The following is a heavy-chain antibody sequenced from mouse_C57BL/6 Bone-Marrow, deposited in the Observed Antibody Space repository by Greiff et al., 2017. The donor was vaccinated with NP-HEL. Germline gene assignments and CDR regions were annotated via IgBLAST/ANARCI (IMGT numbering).Heavy chain of an antibody. CDR2: IYPRDGST. V-gene: IGHV1-78*01. Sequence: QVQLQQSDAELVKPGASVKISCKVSGYTFTDHTIHWLKQRPEQGLEWIGYIYPRDGSTKYNEKFKGKATLTADKSSSTAYMQLNSLTSEDAAVYCCARSIYYGYDGWYYDVWGTGTTVTVSS. CDR1: GYTFTDHT. J-gene: IGHJ1*03. CDR3: ARSIYYGYDGWYYDV. D-gene: IGHD2-2*01.